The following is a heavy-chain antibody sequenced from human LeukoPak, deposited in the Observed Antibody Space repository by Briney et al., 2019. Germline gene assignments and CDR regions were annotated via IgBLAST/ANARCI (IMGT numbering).Heavy chain of an antibody. V-gene: IGHV4-59*01. CDR3: ARRTIAAAGPYNWFDP. CDR1: GGSISSYY. Sequence: PSETLSLTCTVSGGSISSYYWSWIRQPPGKGLEWVGYIYYSGSTNYNPSLKSRVTISVDTSKNQFSLKLSSVTAADTAVYYCARRTIAAAGPYNWFDPWGQGTLVTVSS. D-gene: IGHD6-13*01. CDR2: IYYSGST. J-gene: IGHJ5*02.